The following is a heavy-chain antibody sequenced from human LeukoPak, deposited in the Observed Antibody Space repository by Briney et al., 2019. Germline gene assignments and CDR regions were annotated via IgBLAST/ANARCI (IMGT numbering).Heavy chain of an antibody. J-gene: IGHJ4*02. D-gene: IGHD2-2*01. CDR2: INHSGST. CDR3: ARGRTYRGYCSSTSCYGGDY. Sequence: SSETLSLTCAVYGGSFSGYYWSWIRQPPGKGLEWIGEINHSGSTNYNPSLKSRVTISVDTSKNQFSLKLSSVTAADTAVYYCARGRTYRGYCSSTSCYGGDYWGQGTLVTVSS. V-gene: IGHV4-34*01. CDR1: GGSFSGYY.